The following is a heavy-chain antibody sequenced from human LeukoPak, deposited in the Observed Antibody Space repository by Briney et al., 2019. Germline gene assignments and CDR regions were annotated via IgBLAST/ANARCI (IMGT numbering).Heavy chain of an antibody. CDR2: ISYNGGST. Sequence: HPGGSLRLSCAASGFTFSNYAMHWVRQAPGKGLEYVSAISYNGGSTYYANSVKGRFTISRDDSKNTLYLQMGSLIAEDMAVYYCARRFAAQLAFVDVWGKGTTVTISS. V-gene: IGHV3-64*01. J-gene: IGHJ6*04. CDR3: ARRFAAQLAFVDV. D-gene: IGHD3-3*02. CDR1: GFTFSNYA.